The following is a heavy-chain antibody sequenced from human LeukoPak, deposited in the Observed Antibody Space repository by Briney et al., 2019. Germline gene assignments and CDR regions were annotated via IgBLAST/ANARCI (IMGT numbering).Heavy chain of an antibody. V-gene: IGHV4-39*07. Sequence: SETLSLTCTVSGDSIGSSSYYWGWIRQPPGKGLEWIGSIYYSGSTYYNPSLKRRVTISVDTSRDQFSLKLSSVTAADTAIYYCARGRNNYGANSEIGYWGQGTLVTVSS. CDR3: ARGRNNYGANSEIGY. CDR2: IYYSGST. D-gene: IGHD4-23*01. CDR1: GDSIGSSSYY. J-gene: IGHJ4*02.